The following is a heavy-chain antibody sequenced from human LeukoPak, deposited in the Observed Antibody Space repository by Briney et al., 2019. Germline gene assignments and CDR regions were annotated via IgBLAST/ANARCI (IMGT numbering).Heavy chain of an antibody. J-gene: IGHJ2*01. CDR1: GGSFSGYY. Sequence: SETLSLTCAVYGGSFSGYYWSWIRQPPGKGLEWIGEINHSGGTNYNPSLNGRVTLSVDTSKNQFSLKLSSVTAADTAVYYCARGRHHRWYFDLWGRGTLVTVSS. V-gene: IGHV4-34*01. CDR2: INHSGGT. CDR3: ARGRHHRWYFDL.